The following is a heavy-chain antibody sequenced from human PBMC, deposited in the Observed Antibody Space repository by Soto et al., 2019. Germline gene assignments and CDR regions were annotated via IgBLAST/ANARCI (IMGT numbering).Heavy chain of an antibody. Sequence: DSDPTLVNPRETLTLTCTVSGFSLSNARMGVSWIRQPPGKALEWLAHIFSNDEKSYSTSLKSRLPISKDTSKSQVVRTITNMDHGDTATYYCALIPLRFVEWLPHYYYYYGMDFWGQGT. V-gene: IGHV2-26*01. CDR3: ALIPLRFVEWLPHYYYYYGMDF. D-gene: IGHD3-3*01. CDR2: IFSNDEK. CDR1: GFSLSNARMG. J-gene: IGHJ6*02.